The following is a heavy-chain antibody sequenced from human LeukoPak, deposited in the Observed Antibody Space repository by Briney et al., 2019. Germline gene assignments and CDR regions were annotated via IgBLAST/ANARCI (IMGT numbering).Heavy chain of an antibody. V-gene: IGHV4-34*01. J-gene: IGHJ4*02. CDR2: INHSGST. CDR3: ASVCDFWSGYSY. D-gene: IGHD3-3*01. CDR1: GGSFSDYY. Sequence: PSETLSLTCAVYGGSFSDYYWSWIRQPPGKGLEWIGEINHSGSTDYNPSLKSRVTISVDTSKNQFSLKLSSVTAADTAVYYCASVCDFWSGYSYWGQGTLVTVSS.